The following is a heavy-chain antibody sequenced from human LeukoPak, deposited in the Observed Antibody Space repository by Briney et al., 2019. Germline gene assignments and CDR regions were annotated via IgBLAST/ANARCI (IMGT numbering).Heavy chain of an antibody. Sequence: KPSEALSLTCTVSGGSISSYYWSWIRQPPGKGLEWIGYIYYSGSTNYNPSLKSRVTISVDTSKNQFSLKLSSVTAADTAVYYCASGGLRFLEWLPHDYWGQGTLVTVSS. CDR3: ASGGLRFLEWLPHDY. CDR1: GGSISSYY. CDR2: IYYSGST. D-gene: IGHD3-3*01. V-gene: IGHV4-59*01. J-gene: IGHJ4*02.